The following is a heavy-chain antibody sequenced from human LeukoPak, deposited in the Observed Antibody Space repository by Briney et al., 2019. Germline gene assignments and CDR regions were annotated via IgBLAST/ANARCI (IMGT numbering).Heavy chain of an antibody. J-gene: IGHJ4*02. CDR1: GFSLRTSGGG. Sequence: SGPTPLNPTPTLTLTFTFSGFSLRTSGGGVGWIRQPPGKALEWLSLIYWDDDKRYSPSLKSRLTTTKDTSKNQVVLTMTNMDPVDTATYYCAHSLDGEQWLVLDYWGQGTLVTVSS. CDR2: IYWDDDK. D-gene: IGHD6-19*01. CDR3: AHSLDGEQWLVLDY. V-gene: IGHV2-5*02.